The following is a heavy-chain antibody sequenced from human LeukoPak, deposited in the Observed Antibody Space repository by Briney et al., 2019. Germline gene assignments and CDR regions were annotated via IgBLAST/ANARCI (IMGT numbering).Heavy chain of an antibody. J-gene: IGHJ4*02. D-gene: IGHD2-21*02. CDR3: ARGGGGTAYFDY. Sequence: SGTLSLTCSVSGGSISTYYWNWIRQPPGKGLEWIGNIYDSGSTKYNPSLKSRITISVDTSKNQFYLKLSSVTAADTAVYYCARGGGGTAYFDYWGQGTLVTVS. V-gene: IGHV4-59*01. CDR1: GGSISTYY. CDR2: IYDSGST.